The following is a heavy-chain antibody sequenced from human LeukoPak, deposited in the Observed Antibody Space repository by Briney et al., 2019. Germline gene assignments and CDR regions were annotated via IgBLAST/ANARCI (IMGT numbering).Heavy chain of an antibody. V-gene: IGHV4-59*12. CDR1: GDSISNYY. D-gene: IGHD5-24*01. Sequence: SETLSLTCSISGDSISNYYWSWIRQPPGKGLEYIGFVHYSGNTYYNPSLKSRVTISLSTSKNQFSLKLSSVTAADTAVYYCAREGVEMATIPRVWFDPWGQGTLVTVSS. J-gene: IGHJ5*02. CDR3: AREGVEMATIPRVWFDP. CDR2: VHYSGNT.